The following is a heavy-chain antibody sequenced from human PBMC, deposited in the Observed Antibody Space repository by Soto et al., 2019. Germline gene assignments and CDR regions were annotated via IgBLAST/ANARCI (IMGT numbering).Heavy chain of an antibody. CDR1: GGTFSSYA. V-gene: IGHV1-3*01. CDR3: AREPGTYFDD. D-gene: IGHD1-1*01. Sequence: ASVKVSCKASGGTFSSYAISWVRQAPGQGLEWMGGINAGNGNTKYSQKFQGRVTITRDTSASTAYMELSSLRSEDTAVYYCAREPGTYFDDWGQGTLVSVSA. CDR2: INAGNGNT. J-gene: IGHJ4*02.